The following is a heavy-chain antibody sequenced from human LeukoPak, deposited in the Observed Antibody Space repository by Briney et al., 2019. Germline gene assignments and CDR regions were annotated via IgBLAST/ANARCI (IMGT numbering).Heavy chain of an antibody. CDR3: AGHHPRNTVDF. Sequence: SETLSLTCTVSGGSTSSYYWSWIRQPPGKGLKWIAYISDIGSINYNPSLKSRVTISLDTSKNQFSLELSSVTAADTAVYYCAGHHPRNTVDFWGQGTLVTVSS. CDR2: ISDIGSI. D-gene: IGHD2/OR15-2a*01. V-gene: IGHV4-59*08. J-gene: IGHJ4*02. CDR1: GGSTSSYY.